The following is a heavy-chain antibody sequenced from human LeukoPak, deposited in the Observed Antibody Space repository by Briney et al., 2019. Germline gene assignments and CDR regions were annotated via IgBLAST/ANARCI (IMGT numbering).Heavy chain of an antibody. V-gene: IGHV4-61*02. Sequence: SETLSLTCTVSGGSISSGSYYWSWIRQPAGKGLEWIGRIYTSGSTNYNPSLKSRVTISVDTSKNQFSLKLSSVTAADTAVYYCAREVWSSGFVGSDYWGQGTLATVSS. CDR3: AREVWSSGFVGSDY. J-gene: IGHJ4*02. CDR2: IYTSGST. CDR1: GGSISSGSYY. D-gene: IGHD3-22*01.